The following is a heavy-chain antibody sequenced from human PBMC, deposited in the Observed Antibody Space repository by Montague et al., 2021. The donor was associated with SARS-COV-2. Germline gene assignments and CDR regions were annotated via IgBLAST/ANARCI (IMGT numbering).Heavy chain of an antibody. V-gene: IGHV3-43*01. D-gene: IGHD3-10*01. Sequence: SLRLSCAASGFTFSDYPMHWVRQVPGKGLEWVSRISWSGRSTDYADSVKGRFTISRDNSKNSLYLEMHSLTIEDTALYHCAKDKDGSGTYIYGMDVWGLGTTGTVAS. CDR1: GFTFSDYP. CDR2: ISWSGRST. J-gene: IGHJ6*02. CDR3: AKDKDGSGTYIYGMDV.